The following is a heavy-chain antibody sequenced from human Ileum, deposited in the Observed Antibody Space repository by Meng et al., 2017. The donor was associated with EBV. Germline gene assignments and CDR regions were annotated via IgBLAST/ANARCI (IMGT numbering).Heavy chain of an antibody. CDR1: GFTFRNAW. J-gene: IGHJ4*02. CDR2: IKSKADGETI. Sequence: EVEVVGSGGDLVKPGGSLRLSCAASGFTFRNAWMTWVRQAPGKGLEWVGRIKSKADGETIDYAAPVKGRFIISRDDSKDTLYLQMNSLKTEDTAVYYCTTDRRDDYKQFDYWGQGTLVTVSS. V-gene: IGHV3-15*01. CDR3: TTDRRDDYKQFDY. D-gene: IGHD5-24*01.